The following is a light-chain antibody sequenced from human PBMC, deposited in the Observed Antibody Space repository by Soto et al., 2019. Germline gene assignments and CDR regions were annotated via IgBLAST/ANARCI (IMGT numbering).Light chain of an antibody. Sequence: ESLFTQSPATLSLSPGDTATLSCRASQSVSGYIGWYQQKPGQAPRLLIYGASSRATGIPDRFSGSGSGTEFTLTISRLEPEDFAVYYCQQYGSSSWTFGQGTKVDI. CDR1: QSVSGY. CDR3: QQYGSSSWT. CDR2: GAS. J-gene: IGKJ1*01. V-gene: IGKV3-20*01.